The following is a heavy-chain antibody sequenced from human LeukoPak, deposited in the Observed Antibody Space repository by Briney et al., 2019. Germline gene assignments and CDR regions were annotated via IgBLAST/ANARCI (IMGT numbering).Heavy chain of an antibody. Sequence: GGSLRLSCAASGFTFDDYGMSWVRQAPGKGLEWVSGINWNGGSTGYADSVKGRFTISRDNAKNSLYLQMNSLRAEDTALYYCARSPEDYYYYYMDVWGKGTTVTVSS. CDR1: GFTFDDYG. V-gene: IGHV3-20*04. J-gene: IGHJ6*03. CDR3: ARSPEDYYYYYMDV. CDR2: INWNGGST. D-gene: IGHD1-14*01.